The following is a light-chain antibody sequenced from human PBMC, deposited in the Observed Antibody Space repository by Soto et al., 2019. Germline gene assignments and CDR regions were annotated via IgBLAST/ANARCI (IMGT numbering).Light chain of an antibody. V-gene: IGLV2-14*03. CDR2: DVS. J-gene: IGLJ1*01. CDR1: SSDVGAYNY. CDR3: RSYTSSDTNG. Sequence: QSALTQPASVSGSPGQSITISCTGTSSDVGAYNYVSWYQQEPGKAPKLMIHDVSHRPSGVSNRFSGSKSGNTASLTSAGLQAEDEADDYCRSYTSSDTNGFGTGTKRTVL.